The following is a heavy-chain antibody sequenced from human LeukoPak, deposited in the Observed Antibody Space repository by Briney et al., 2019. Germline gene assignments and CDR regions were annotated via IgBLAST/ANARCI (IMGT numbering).Heavy chain of an antibody. CDR2: IRYDG. J-gene: IGHJ4*02. V-gene: IGHV3-30*02. CDR1: GFSFSSYG. D-gene: IGHD2-2*01. Sequence: GGSLRLSCAASGFSFSSYGMHWVRQAPGKGLEWVAFIRYDGADSVKGRFTISRDNSKNTLYLQMNSRRAEDTAVYYCARVGYCSSTSCYGDYWGQGTLVTVSS. CDR3: ARVGYCSSTSCYGDY.